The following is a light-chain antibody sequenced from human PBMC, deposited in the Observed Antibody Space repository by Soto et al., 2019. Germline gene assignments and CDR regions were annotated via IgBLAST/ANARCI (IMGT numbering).Light chain of an antibody. V-gene: IGKV4-1*01. CDR2: WAY. Sequence: DIVMTQSPDSLTVSLGERATITCKSSQSLFWSSNNKDYFAWYQQKPGQPHKLLIKWAYARESGVHDRFSGSGSGTDFTLTIRSLQTEDVAVYYCKQYYGLPLTFGGGTKVDIK. CDR3: KQYYGLPLT. CDR1: QSLFWSSNNKDY. J-gene: IGKJ4*01.